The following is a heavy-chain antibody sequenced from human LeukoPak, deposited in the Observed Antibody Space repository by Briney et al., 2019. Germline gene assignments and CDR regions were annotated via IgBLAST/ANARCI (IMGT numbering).Heavy chain of an antibody. CDR1: GFTFSSYG. Sequence: GGSLRLSCAASGFTFSSYGMHWVRQAPGKGLEWVAFIRYDGSNKYYADSVKGRFTISRDNSKNTLYLQMNSLRAEDTAVYYCAKDIHPLAGYDFWSGYGCPDYWGQGTLVTVSS. CDR2: IRYDGSNK. D-gene: IGHD3-3*01. V-gene: IGHV3-30*02. CDR3: AKDIHPLAGYDFWSGYGCPDY. J-gene: IGHJ4*02.